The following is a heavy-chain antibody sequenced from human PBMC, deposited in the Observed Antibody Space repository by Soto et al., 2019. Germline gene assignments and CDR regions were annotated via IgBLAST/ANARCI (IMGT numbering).Heavy chain of an antibody. CDR2: ILYGGST. V-gene: IGHV4-39*01. D-gene: IGHD1-20*01. Sequence: SETLSLTCSGSGASIRSNNYYWGWIRQPPGKGLEWIGTILYGGSTYYKPSLKSRVTISVDTSKNQFSLKLSSVTAADTAVYYCARRAITLIGAFDIWGQGTMVT. CDR1: GASIRSNNYY. J-gene: IGHJ3*02. CDR3: ARRAITLIGAFDI.